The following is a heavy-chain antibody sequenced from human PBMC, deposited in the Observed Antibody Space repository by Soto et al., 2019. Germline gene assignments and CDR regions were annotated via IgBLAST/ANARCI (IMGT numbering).Heavy chain of an antibody. J-gene: IGHJ4*02. D-gene: IGHD3-3*01. Sequence: SETLSLTCTVSGGSISSGDYYWSWIRQPPGKGLEWIGYIYYSGSTYYNPSLKSRVTISVDTSKNQFSLKLSSVTAADTAVYYCARGYDFWSGPHPFDYWGQGTLVTVS. CDR3: ARGYDFWSGPHPFDY. V-gene: IGHV4-30-4*01. CDR1: GGSISSGDYY. CDR2: IYYSGST.